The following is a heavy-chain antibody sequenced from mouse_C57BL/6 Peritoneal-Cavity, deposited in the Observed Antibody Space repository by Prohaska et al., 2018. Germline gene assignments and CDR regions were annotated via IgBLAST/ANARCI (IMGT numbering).Heavy chain of an antibody. D-gene: IGHD2-10*02. CDR3: ATLVFAY. J-gene: IGHJ3*01. CDR2: IDPSDSYT. Sequence: QVQLQQPGAELVKPGASVKLSCKASGYTFTSYWMQWVKQRPGQGLEWIGEIDPSDSYTNYNQKFKGKATLTVDTSSSTAYMQLSSLTSEDSAVYYCATLVFAYWGQVTLVTVSA. CDR1: GYTFTSYW. V-gene: IGHV1-50*01.